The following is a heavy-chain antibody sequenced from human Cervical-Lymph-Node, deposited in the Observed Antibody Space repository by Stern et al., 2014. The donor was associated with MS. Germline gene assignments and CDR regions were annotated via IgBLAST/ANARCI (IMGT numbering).Heavy chain of an antibody. Sequence: QVQLVESGPGLVKPSETLSLTCTVSGGSISSSSYYWGWIRQPPGKGLEWIGGFYYSGSTSYNPSLKGRVTISVDTSKNHFSLKLSSVTAADTAVYYCARHPYCSSTSCYPSWFDPWGQGTLVTGAS. CDR1: GGSISSSSYY. CDR3: ARHPYCSSTSCYPSWFDP. V-gene: IGHV4-39*01. CDR2: FYYSGST. J-gene: IGHJ5*02. D-gene: IGHD2-2*01.